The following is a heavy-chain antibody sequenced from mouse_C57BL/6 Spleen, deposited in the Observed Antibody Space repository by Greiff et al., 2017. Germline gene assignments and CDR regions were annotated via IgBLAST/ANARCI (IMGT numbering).Heavy chain of an antibody. J-gene: IGHJ4*01. D-gene: IGHD3-3*01. CDR2: ISDGGSYT. Sequence: EVQVVESGGGLVKPGGSLKLSCAASGFTFSSYAMSWVRQTPEKRLEWVATISDGGSYTYYPDNVKGRFTISRDNAKNNLYLQMSHLKSEDTAMYYCARDRGDYGAMDYWGQGTSVTVSS. V-gene: IGHV5-4*01. CDR1: GFTFSSYA. CDR3: ARDRGDYGAMDY.